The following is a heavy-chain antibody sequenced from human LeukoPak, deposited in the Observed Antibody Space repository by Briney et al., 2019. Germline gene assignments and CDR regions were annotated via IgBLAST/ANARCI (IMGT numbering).Heavy chain of an antibody. D-gene: IGHD3-3*01. CDR2: INHNGNVN. V-gene: IGHV3-7*01. CDR3: ARGALDTIFGVVIIYYFDY. CDR1: GFTFSSYW. Sequence: GGSLRLSCAASGFTFSSYWMNWARRAPGKGLEWVASINHNGNVNYYVDSVKGRFTISRDNSKNTLYLQMNSLRAEDTAVYYCARGALDTIFGVVIIYYFDYWGQGTLVTVSS. J-gene: IGHJ4*02.